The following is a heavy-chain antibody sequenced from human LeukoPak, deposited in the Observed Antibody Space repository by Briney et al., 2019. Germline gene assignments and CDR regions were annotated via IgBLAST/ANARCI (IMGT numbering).Heavy chain of an antibody. CDR2: IYSGGST. D-gene: IGHD2-2*01. Sequence: PGGSLRLSCAASGFTVSSNYMSWVRQAPGEGLEWVSVIYSGGSTYYADSVKGRFTISRDNSKNTLYLQMNSLRAEDTAVYYCARELVVPAGSYFDYWGQGTLVTVSP. CDR3: ARELVVPAGSYFDY. V-gene: IGHV3-66*02. J-gene: IGHJ4*02. CDR1: GFTVSSNY.